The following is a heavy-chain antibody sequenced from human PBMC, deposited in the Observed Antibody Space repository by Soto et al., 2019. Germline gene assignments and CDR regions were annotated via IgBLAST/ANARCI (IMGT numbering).Heavy chain of an antibody. V-gene: IGHV3-30-3*01. CDR1: GFTFSSYA. J-gene: IGHJ4*02. D-gene: IGHD3-22*01. CDR2: ISYDGSNK. Sequence: QVQLVESGGGVVQPGRSLRLSCAASGFTFSSYAMHWVRQAPGKGLEWVAVISYDGSNKYYADSAKGRFTISRDNSKNTLYLQMNSLRAEDTAVYYCARVPTYYYDSSGYYLGNWGQGTLVTVSS. CDR3: ARVPTYYYDSSGYYLGN.